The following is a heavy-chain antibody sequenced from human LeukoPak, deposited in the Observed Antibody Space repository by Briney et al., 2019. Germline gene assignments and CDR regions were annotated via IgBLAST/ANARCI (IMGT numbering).Heavy chain of an antibody. Sequence: SETLSLTCTVSGGSISSSSYYWSLIRQPPGKGLQWIGYIYYSGSTNYNPSLKSRVTISVDTSKNQFSLKLSSVTAADTAVYYCARAWNYYYYYMDVWGKGTTVTVSS. CDR2: IYYSGST. CDR3: ARAWNYYYYYMDV. J-gene: IGHJ6*03. D-gene: IGHD3-3*01. V-gene: IGHV4-61*01. CDR1: GGSISSSSYY.